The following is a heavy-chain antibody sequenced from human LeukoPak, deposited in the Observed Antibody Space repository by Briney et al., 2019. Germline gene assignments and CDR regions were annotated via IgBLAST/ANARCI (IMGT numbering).Heavy chain of an antibody. Sequence: PSETLSLTCTVSGGSISSYYWSWIRQPPGKGLEWIGYIYYSGSTNYNPSLKSRVTMSVDTSKNQFSLKLSSVTAADTAVYYCARAPPYSSSWFDYWGQGTLVTVSS. V-gene: IGHV4-59*01. CDR1: GGSISSYY. CDR3: ARAPPYSSSWFDY. D-gene: IGHD6-13*01. J-gene: IGHJ4*02. CDR2: IYYSGST.